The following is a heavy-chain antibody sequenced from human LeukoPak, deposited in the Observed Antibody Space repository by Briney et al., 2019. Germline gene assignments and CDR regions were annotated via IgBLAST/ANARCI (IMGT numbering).Heavy chain of an antibody. CDR1: GFTFSSYA. J-gene: IGHJ4*02. Sequence: VGSLRLSCAVSGFTFSSYAMRWGRETPRKGRERGSGISGIGGGTHYADSVKGRFTISRDNSKNTLYLQMNSLRAEDTAVYYCAKGEGYSYGLQDYWGQGTLVTVSS. CDR2: ISGIGGGT. D-gene: IGHD5-18*01. V-gene: IGHV3-23*01. CDR3: AKGEGYSYGLQDY.